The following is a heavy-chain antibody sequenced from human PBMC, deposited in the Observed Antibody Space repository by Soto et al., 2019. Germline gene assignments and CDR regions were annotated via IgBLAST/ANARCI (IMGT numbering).Heavy chain of an antibody. CDR3: ARGRLGRLGVYGSTIRYRPGRWFDP. J-gene: IGHJ5*02. D-gene: IGHD2-2*01. CDR2: IYYSGST. V-gene: IGHV4-39*01. Sequence: SETLSLTCTVSGGSISSSSYYWGWIRQPPGKGLEWIGSIYYSGSTYYNPSLKSRVTISVDTSKNQFSLKLSSVTAADTAVYYCARGRLGRLGVYGSTIRYRPGRWFDPWGQGTLVTVSS. CDR1: GGSISSSSYY.